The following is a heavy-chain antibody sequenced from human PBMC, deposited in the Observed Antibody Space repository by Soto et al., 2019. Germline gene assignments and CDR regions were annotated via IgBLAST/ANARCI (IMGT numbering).Heavy chain of an antibody. Sequence: QVQLVQSGAEVKNPGSSVRVSCKTSGFTFNVYGIHWVRQAPGQGLEWMGGLIPIYDEPNYAHKFQGRVTITADKSTTTVYLELSSLRSEDTAVYFCARVRDPHLDHYGLDVWGQGTPVTVSS. V-gene: IGHV1-69*06. CDR2: LIPIYDEP. J-gene: IGHJ6*02. CDR3: ARVRDPHLDHYGLDV. CDR1: GFTFNVYG.